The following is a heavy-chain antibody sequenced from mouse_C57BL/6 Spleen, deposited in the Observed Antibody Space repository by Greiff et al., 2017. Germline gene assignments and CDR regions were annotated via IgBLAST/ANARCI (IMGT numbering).Heavy chain of an antibody. V-gene: IGHV1-76*01. D-gene: IGHD2-4*01. Sequence: VQLVESGAELVRPGASVKLSCKASGYTFTDYYINWVKQRPGQGLEWIARIYPGSGNTYYNEKFKGKATLTAEKSSSTAYMQLSSLTSEDSAVYFCARGGELRETYYAMDYWGQGTSVTVSS. J-gene: IGHJ4*01. CDR2: IYPGSGNT. CDR1: GYTFTDYY. CDR3: ARGGELRETYYAMDY.